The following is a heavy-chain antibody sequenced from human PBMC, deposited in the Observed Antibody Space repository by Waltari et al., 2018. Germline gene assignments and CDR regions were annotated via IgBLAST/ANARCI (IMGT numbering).Heavy chain of an antibody. CDR2: IKSKAHGGTA. Sequence: DVQLVESGGGLVKPGGSLRLSCAVPGFTFRNTWMSWVRRAPGKGLEWVGRIKSKAHGGTADYAAPVKGRFSISRDDSKDTLYLQMNTLETEDTAVYYCTAARGYYDILTGYYFDYWGQGTLVTVSS. CDR3: TAARGYYDILTGYYFDY. V-gene: IGHV3-15*01. J-gene: IGHJ4*02. D-gene: IGHD3-9*01. CDR1: GFTFRNTW.